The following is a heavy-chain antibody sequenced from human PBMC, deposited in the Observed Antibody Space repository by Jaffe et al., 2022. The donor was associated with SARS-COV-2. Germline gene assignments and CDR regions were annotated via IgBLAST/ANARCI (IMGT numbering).Heavy chain of an antibody. D-gene: IGHD3-10*01. CDR1: GGSISSGSYY. J-gene: IGHJ6*02. CDR3: AREGPLWFGAMDV. CDR2: IYTSGST. V-gene: IGHV4-61*02. Sequence: QVQLQESGPGLVKPSQTLSLTCTVSGGSISSGSYYWSWIRQPAGKGLEWIGRIYTSGSTNYNPSLKSRVTISVDTSKNQFSLKLSSVTAADTAVYYCAREGPLWFGAMDVWGQGTTVTVSS.